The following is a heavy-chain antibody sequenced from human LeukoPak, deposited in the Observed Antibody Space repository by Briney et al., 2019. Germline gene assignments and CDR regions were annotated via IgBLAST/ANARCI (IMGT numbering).Heavy chain of an antibody. CDR3: ARVEYCSSTSCHPSAFDI. CDR2: INHSGST. CDR1: GGSFSGYY. D-gene: IGHD2-2*01. V-gene: IGHV4-34*01. J-gene: IGHJ3*02. Sequence: PSETLSHTCAVYGGSFSGYYWSWIRQPPGKGLEWIGEINHSGSTNYNPSLKSRVTISVDTSKNQFSLKLSSVTAADTAVYYCARVEYCSSTSCHPSAFDIWGQGTMVTVSS.